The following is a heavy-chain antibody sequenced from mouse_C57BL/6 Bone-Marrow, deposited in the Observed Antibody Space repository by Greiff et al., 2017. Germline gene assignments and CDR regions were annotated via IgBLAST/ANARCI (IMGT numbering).Heavy chain of an antibody. D-gene: IGHD1-1*01. CDR1: GFTFSSYG. CDR3: ARHPTVVAGDAMDY. CDR2: ISSGGSYT. J-gene: IGHJ4*01. V-gene: IGHV5-6*02. Sequence: EVMLVESGGDLVKPGGSLKLSCAASGFTFSSYGMSWVRQTPDKRLEWVATISSGGSYTYYPDSVKGRFTISRDNAKNTLYLQMSSLKSEDTAMYYCARHPTVVAGDAMDYWGQGTSVTVSS.